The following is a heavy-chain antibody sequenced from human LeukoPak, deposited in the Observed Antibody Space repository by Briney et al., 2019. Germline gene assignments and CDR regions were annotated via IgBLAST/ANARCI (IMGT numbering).Heavy chain of an antibody. J-gene: IGHJ4*02. CDR1: GFTFSSYG. Sequence: GRSLRPSCAASGFTFSSYGMHWVRQAPGKGLEWVAVISYDGSNKYYADSVKGRFTISRDNSKNTLYLQMNSLRAEDTAVYYCAKVLGSDFDYWGQGTLVTVSS. CDR2: ISYDGSNK. CDR3: AKVLGSDFDY. V-gene: IGHV3-30*18. D-gene: IGHD5-12*01.